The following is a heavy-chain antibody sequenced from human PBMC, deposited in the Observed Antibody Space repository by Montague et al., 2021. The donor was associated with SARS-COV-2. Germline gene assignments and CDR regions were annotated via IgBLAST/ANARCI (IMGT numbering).Heavy chain of an antibody. V-gene: IGHV3-13*01. CDR3: AREEAGCAGDRCYSYLDL. J-gene: IGHJ2*01. Sequence: SLRLSCAASGFTFSSHDMHWVRQTAGGGLEWVSAIDIAGDTFYSXXFKGRFSISRENAKNSFYLQMNNLRAGDTAVYYCAREEAGCAGDRCYSYLDLWGRGTLVTVSS. CDR2: IDIAGDT. CDR1: GFTFSSHD. D-gene: IGHD2-21*02.